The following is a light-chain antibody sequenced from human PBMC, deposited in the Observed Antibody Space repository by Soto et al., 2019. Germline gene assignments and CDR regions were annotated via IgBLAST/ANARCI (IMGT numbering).Light chain of an antibody. CDR2: EVD. CDR1: SSDIGGYNY. CDR3: SSCTSSNTFV. Sequence: QSALTQPPSASGSPGQSVTISCTGTSSDIGGYNYVSWYQQHPGKAPKLMIYEVDKRPSGVPDHFSGSKSGNTASLTISGLQAEDEAAYYCSSCTSSNTFVFGTGTKLTVL. J-gene: IGLJ1*01. V-gene: IGLV2-8*01.